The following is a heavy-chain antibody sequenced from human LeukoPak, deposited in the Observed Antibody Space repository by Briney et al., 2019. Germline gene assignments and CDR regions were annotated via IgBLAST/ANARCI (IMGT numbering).Heavy chain of an antibody. Sequence: QSGGSLRLSCAASGFTFSSYGMTWVRQAPGKGLEWVSYICCSSSNIYYADSVKGRFTISRDNSKNTLYLQMNSLRAEDTAVYYFARSLVGGATYPYHWGQGTLVTVSP. V-gene: IGHV3-48*01. CDR3: ARSLVGGATYPYH. CDR1: GFTFSSYG. D-gene: IGHD3-16*02. CDR2: ICCSSSNI. J-gene: IGHJ5*02.